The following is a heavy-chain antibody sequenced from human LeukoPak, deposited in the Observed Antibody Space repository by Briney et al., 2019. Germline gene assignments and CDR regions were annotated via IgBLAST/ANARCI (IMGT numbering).Heavy chain of an antibody. V-gene: IGHV1-8*03. Sequence: ASVKVSCKASGYTFTSYDINWVRQATGQGLEWMGWMNPSSGNTGYAQKFQGRVTITRNTSISTAYMELSSLRSEDTAVYYCARDFAWGSGGAPIDDNWLDPWGQGILVTVSS. J-gene: IGHJ5*02. CDR2: MNPSSGNT. CDR1: GYTFTSYD. CDR3: ARDFAWGSGGAPIDDNWLDP. D-gene: IGHD7-27*01.